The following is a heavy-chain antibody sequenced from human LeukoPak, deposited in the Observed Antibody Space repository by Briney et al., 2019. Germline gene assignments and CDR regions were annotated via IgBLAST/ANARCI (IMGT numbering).Heavy chain of an antibody. CDR1: GGSFSDYY. CDR2: MSPSGSS. Sequence: SETLSLTCAVYGGSFSDYYWAWIRQTPGKGLEWIGEMSPSGSSNYNPSLKSRVTISVDTSKNQFSLKLRSVTAADTAVYYCARGRQDVNMILVVMAGVSYYLDVWSKGTTVTVS. D-gene: IGHD3-22*01. V-gene: IGHV4-34*01. J-gene: IGHJ6*03. CDR3: ARGRQDVNMILVVMAGVSYYLDV.